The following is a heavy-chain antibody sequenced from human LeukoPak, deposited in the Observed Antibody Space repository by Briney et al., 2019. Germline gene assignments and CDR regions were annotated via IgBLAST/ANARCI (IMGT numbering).Heavy chain of an antibody. V-gene: IGHV3-21*01. CDR3: ARLAVATDDGP. J-gene: IGHJ4*02. CDR2: ISSSSSYI. Sequence: GGSLRLSCAASGFTFSSYSMNWVRQAPGKGLEWVSSISSSSSYIYYADSVKGRFTISRDNAKNSLYLQMNSLRAEDTAVYYCARLAVATDDGPWGQGTLVTVSS. D-gene: IGHD5-12*01. CDR1: GFTFSSYS.